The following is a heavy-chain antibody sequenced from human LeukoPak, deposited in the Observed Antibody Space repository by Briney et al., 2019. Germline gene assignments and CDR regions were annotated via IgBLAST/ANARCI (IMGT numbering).Heavy chain of an antibody. CDR1: GFTFTSSA. J-gene: IGHJ4*02. CDR3: AVLDGYNSEY. D-gene: IGHD5-24*01. V-gene: IGHV1-58*02. CDR2: IVVGSSNT. Sequence: GASVKVSCKASGFTFTSSAMQWVRQARGQRLEWIGWIVVGSSNTNYAQKFQERVTITRDMSTSTAYMELSSLRSEDTAVYYCAVLDGYNSEYWGQGTLVTVSS.